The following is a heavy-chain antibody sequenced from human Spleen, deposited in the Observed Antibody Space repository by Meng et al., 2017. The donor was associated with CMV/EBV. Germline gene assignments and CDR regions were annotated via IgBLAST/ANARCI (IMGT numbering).Heavy chain of an antibody. CDR2: IRPYDGP. D-gene: IGHD2-2*01. CDR1: YTFTDYG. V-gene: IGHV1-18*01. Sequence: YTFTDYGISWVRQAPGRGLEWIGWIRPYDGPNYARNLRGRVTLTTDTSTTTAYMELRSLRSDDTAVYYCARDLEYCGSTSCFEDCFDPWGQGTLVTVSS. J-gene: IGHJ5*02. CDR3: ARDLEYCGSTSCFEDCFDP.